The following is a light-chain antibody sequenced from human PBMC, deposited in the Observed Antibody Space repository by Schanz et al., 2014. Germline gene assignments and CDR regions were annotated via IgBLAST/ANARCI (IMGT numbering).Light chain of an antibody. V-gene: IGLV1-40*01. CDR1: SSNIGTGYE. J-gene: IGLJ3*02. Sequence: QSVLTQPPSVSGAPGQRVTISCTGSSSNIGTGYEVHWYQQPPGTPPKLLIYGNNNRPSGVPDRFSGSKSGTSASLAITGLQVEDEADYYCQSYDSGLRGVVIGGGTQLTVL. CDR3: QSYDSGLRGVV. CDR2: GNN.